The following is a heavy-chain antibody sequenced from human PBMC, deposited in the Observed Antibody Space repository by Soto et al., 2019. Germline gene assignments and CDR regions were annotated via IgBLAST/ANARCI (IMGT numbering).Heavy chain of an antibody. CDR2: IYYSGST. CDR3: ARHIWGREYYYYYMDV. Sequence: QVQLQESGPGLVKPSETLSLTCTVSGGSISSYYWSWIRQPPGKGLEWIGYIYYSGSTNYNPSLNSRVTISVDTSKNQFSLKLSSVTAADTAVYYCARHIWGREYYYYYMDVWGKGTTVTVSS. CDR1: GGSISSYY. J-gene: IGHJ6*03. V-gene: IGHV4-59*08. D-gene: IGHD7-27*01.